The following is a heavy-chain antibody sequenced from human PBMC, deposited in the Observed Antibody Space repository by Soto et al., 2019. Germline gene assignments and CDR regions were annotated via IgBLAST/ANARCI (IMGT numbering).Heavy chain of an antibody. CDR1: GGSISSYY. V-gene: IGHV4-59*01. CDR2: IYYSGST. D-gene: IGHD5-12*01. Sequence: SETLSLTCTVSGGSISSYYWSWIRQPPGKGLEWIGYIYYSGSTNYNPSLKSRVTISVDTSENQFSLKLSSVTAADTAVYYCARVGIYSYYYYGMDVWGQGTTVTVSS. CDR3: ARVGIYSYYYYGMDV. J-gene: IGHJ6*02.